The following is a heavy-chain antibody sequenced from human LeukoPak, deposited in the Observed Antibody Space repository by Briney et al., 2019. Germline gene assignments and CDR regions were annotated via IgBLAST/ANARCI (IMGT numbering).Heavy chain of an antibody. D-gene: IGHD2-15*01. CDR2: IYSGGST. CDR3: TRKTPGRAPFDY. Sequence: GGSLRLSCAASGFTFSTYTMSWVRQAPGKGLEWVSVIYSGGSTYYADSVRGRFTISRDNSKNTLYLQMDSLRAEDTAIYYCTRKTPGRAPFDYWGQGTLVTVSS. J-gene: IGHJ4*02. CDR1: GFTFSTYT. V-gene: IGHV3-23*03.